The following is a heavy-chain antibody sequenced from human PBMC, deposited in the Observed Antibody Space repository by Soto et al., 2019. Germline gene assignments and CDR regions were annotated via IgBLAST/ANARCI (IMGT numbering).Heavy chain of an antibody. Sequence: QVQLVQSGAAVKKPGASVKVSCKASGNTFTNLDLNWVRQAPGQGLEWMGWMHANSVLTGYAQKFQGRVSMTRDTSISTAYMELSSLRAEDTAVYYCARYIYGQGFISWGQGTLVTVSS. CDR1: GNTFTNLD. D-gene: IGHD5-18*01. CDR3: ARYIYGQGFIS. J-gene: IGHJ5*02. CDR2: MHANSVLT. V-gene: IGHV1-8*01.